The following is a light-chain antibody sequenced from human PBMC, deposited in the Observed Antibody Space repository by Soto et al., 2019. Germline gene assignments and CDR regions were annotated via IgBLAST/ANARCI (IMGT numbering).Light chain of an antibody. CDR3: QQYANSPIT. Sequence: EMLMTQSPTILSVSPGERATLSCRASQSVSSNLAWYQQKPGQAPRLLIYGASNRATGIPGRFSASGSGTDFTLTITPLEPEDFAVYFCQQYANSPITFGQGTRLEIK. CDR1: QSVSSN. V-gene: IGKV3D-15*01. J-gene: IGKJ5*01. CDR2: GAS.